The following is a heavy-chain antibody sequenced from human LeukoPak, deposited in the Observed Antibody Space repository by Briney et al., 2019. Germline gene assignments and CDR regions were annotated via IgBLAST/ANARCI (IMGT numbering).Heavy chain of an antibody. D-gene: IGHD2-2*02. CDR2: ISGSGGST. Sequence: PGGSLRLSCAASGFTFSSYAMSWVRQAPGKGLEWVSAISGSGGSTYYADSVKGRFTISGDNSKNTLYLQMNSLRAEDTAVYYCAKVPAAISCYYYYGMDVWGQGTTVTVSS. CDR3: AKVPAAISCYYYYGMDV. V-gene: IGHV3-23*01. J-gene: IGHJ6*02. CDR1: GFTFSSYA.